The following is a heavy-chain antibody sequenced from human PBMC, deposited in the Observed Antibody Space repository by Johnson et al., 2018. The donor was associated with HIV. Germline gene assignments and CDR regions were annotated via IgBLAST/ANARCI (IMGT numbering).Heavy chain of an antibody. Sequence: VQLVESGGGVVRPGGSLRLSCVGSGFIFDDYNMSWVRQVPGKGLEWVSDINWNGGTTNYADSVQGRFTISRDNAKNSLYLQINSLRAEDTALYYCVRNPRYCTDAVCYVGAFDIWGQGTMVTVSS. CDR1: GFIFDDYN. CDR2: INWNGGTT. V-gene: IGHV3-20*04. D-gene: IGHD2-8*01. J-gene: IGHJ3*02. CDR3: VRNPRYCTDAVCYVGAFDI.